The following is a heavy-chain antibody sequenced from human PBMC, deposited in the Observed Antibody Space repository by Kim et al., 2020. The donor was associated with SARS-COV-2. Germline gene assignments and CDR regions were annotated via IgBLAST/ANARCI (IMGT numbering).Heavy chain of an antibody. CDR2: IYYSGST. CDR1: GGSISSSSYY. Sequence: SETLSLTCTVSGGSISSSSYYWGWIRQPPGKGLEWIGSIYYSGSTYYNPSLKSRVTISVDTSKNQFSLKLSSVTAADTAVYYCASSRMQPGVRFLEGLCNGFDPWGQGALVSVSS. D-gene: IGHD3-3*01. V-gene: IGHV4-39*01. J-gene: IGHJ5*02. CDR3: ASSRMQPGVRFLEGLCNGFDP.